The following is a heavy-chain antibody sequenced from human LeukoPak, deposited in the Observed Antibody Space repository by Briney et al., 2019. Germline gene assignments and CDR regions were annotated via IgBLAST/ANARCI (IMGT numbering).Heavy chain of an antibody. V-gene: IGHV4-4*07. D-gene: IGHD2-21*02. CDR1: GGSISSYY. CDR2: ISASGNT. J-gene: IGHJ4*02. CDR3: ARQGVATAIDY. Sequence: SETLSLTCTVSGGSISSYYWSWIRQPAGKGLEWIGRISASGNTNYNPSLKSRVTMSVDTSKNLFALKLGSVTAADTAVYYCARQGVATAIDYWGQGTLVTVSS.